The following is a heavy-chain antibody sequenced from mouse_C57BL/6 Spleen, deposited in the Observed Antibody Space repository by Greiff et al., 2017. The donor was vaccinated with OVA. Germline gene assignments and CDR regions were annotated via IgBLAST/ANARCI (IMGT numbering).Heavy chain of an antibody. CDR1: GYTFTSYW. CDR2: IDPSDSYT. V-gene: IGHV1-69*01. CDR3: ARNYLGYAMDY. J-gene: IGHJ4*01. D-gene: IGHD5-5*01. Sequence: QVQLKQSGAELVMPGASVKLSCKASGYTFTSYWMHWVKQRPGQGLEWIGEIDPSDSYTNYNQKFKGKSTLTVDKSSSTAYMQLSSLTSEDSAVYYCARNYLGYAMDYWGQGTSVTVSS.